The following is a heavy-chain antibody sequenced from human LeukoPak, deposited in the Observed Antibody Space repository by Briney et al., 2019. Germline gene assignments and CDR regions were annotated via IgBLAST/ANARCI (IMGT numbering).Heavy chain of an antibody. V-gene: IGHV1-24*01. J-gene: IGHJ4*02. CDR1: GYTLTELS. CDR3: ATGVEYQLLPGDY. Sequence: ASVKVSCNVSGYTLTELSMHWVRQAPGTGLEWMGGFAPEDGETIYAQKFQGRVTMTEDTSTDTAYMELSSLRSEDTAVYYCATGVEYQLLPGDYWGQGTLVTVSS. CDR2: FAPEDGET. D-gene: IGHD2-2*01.